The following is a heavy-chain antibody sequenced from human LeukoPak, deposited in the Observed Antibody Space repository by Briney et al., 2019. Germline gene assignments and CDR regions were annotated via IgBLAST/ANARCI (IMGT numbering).Heavy chain of an antibody. CDR1: GFTFSSYA. Sequence: GGSLRLSCAASGFTFSSYAMTWDRQPPGKGLEWVSAIGSGGDTKYADSVKGRFTISRDNSKKTLYLQMNSLRAEDTAVYYCAKCSLRYFDWLLDYWGQGTLVTVSS. V-gene: IGHV3-23*01. CDR2: IGSGGDT. D-gene: IGHD3-9*01. J-gene: IGHJ4*02. CDR3: AKCSLRYFDWLLDY.